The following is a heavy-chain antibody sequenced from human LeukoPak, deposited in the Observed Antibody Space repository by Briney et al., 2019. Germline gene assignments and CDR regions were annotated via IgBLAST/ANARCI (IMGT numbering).Heavy chain of an antibody. CDR1: GGSVTSGNYY. CDR3: AREPPGY. V-gene: IGHV4-61*02. CDR2: IYTNGGA. Sequence: SQTLSLTCTVSGGSVTSGNYYWNWIRQPAGKGLEWIGRIYTNGGASYNPSLKSRVTISIDASKNQFSLKLSSVTAADTAVYFCAREPPGYWGQGILVTVSS. J-gene: IGHJ4*02.